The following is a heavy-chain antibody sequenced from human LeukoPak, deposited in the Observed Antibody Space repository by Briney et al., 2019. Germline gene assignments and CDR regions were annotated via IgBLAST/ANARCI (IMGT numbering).Heavy chain of an antibody. CDR3: ARDVAAAGTFGDY. D-gene: IGHD6-13*01. V-gene: IGHV1-46*01. J-gene: IGHJ4*02. Sequence: ASVKLSCKASGYIFSRYYVPWVRQAPGQGLEWMGILNPDGGSTGYSQRFQDRITMTMDTSTNSFYMELRSLTSDDTAVYYCARDVAAAGTFGDYWGQGTLVTVSS. CDR1: GYIFSRYY. CDR2: LNPDGGST.